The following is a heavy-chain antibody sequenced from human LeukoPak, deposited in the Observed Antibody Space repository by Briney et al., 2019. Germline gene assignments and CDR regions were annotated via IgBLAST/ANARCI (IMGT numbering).Heavy chain of an antibody. CDR1: GFTFSSYA. Sequence: GGSLRLSCAASGFTFSSYAMSWVRQAPGKGLEWVSAISGSGGSTYYADSVKGWFTISRDNSKNTLYLQMNSLRAEDTAVYYCARDGLPATVANWFDPWGQGTLVTVSS. CDR3: ARDGLPATVANWFDP. V-gene: IGHV3-23*01. D-gene: IGHD2-15*01. J-gene: IGHJ5*02. CDR2: ISGSGGST.